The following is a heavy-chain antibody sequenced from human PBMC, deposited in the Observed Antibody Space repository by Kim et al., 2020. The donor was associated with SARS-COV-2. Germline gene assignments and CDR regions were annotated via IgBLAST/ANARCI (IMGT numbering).Heavy chain of an antibody. J-gene: IGHJ6*02. CDR3: ARPGGNFMRSGSSWDYYYGMDG. CDR1: GFTFSDYY. D-gene: IGHD6-13*01. Sequence: GGSLRLSCAASGFTFSDYYMSWIRQAPGKGLEWVSYISSSGSTIYYADSVKGRFTISRDNAKNSLYLQMNSLRAEDTAVYYCARPGGNFMRSGSSWDYYYGMDGWGQGTTVTVSS. V-gene: IGHV3-11*01. CDR2: ISSSGSTI.